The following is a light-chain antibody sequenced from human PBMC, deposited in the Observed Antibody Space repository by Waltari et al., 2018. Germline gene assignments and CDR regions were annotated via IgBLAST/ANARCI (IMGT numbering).Light chain of an antibody. CDR3: LQYNAFYN. CDR1: ESIDSW. Sequence: DIQMTQSPSTLSASVGDRVAITCRASESIDSWLAWYQQKPGKAPKLLIYKASALYFGTPSRFSGSGSGTEFTLSISSLQPDDFATYYCLQYNAFYNFGQGTRLEIK. CDR2: KAS. J-gene: IGKJ2*01. V-gene: IGKV1-5*03.